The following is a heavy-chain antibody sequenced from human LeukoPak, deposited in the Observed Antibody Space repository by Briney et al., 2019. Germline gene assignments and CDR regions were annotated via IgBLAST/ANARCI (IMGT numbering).Heavy chain of an antibody. V-gene: IGHV5-51*01. CDR2: INPGDSDT. Sequence: GESLKISCKGSGYTFTNYWISWVRQMPGKGLEWLGIINPGDSDTRYSPSFQGQVTISADKSISTANLQWSSLKASDTAMYYCARRIGSGWYDYWGQGTLVTVSS. CDR3: ARRIGSGWYDY. CDR1: GYTFTNYW. J-gene: IGHJ4*02. D-gene: IGHD6-19*01.